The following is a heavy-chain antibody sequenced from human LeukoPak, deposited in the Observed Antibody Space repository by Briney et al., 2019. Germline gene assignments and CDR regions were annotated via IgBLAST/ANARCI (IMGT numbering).Heavy chain of an antibody. CDR3: ASIMRDYYDSSGALFDY. Sequence: GGSLRLSCAASGFTVSSNYMSWVRQAPGKGLEWVSIIYSGGTTYYADSVKGRFTISRDNSKNTLYLQMNSLRAEDTAVYYCASIMRDYYDSSGALFDYWGQGTLVTVSS. V-gene: IGHV3-66*01. CDR2: IYSGGTT. CDR1: GFTVSSNY. J-gene: IGHJ4*02. D-gene: IGHD3-22*01.